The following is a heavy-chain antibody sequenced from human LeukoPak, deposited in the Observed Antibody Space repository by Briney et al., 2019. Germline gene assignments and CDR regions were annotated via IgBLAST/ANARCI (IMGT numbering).Heavy chain of an antibody. V-gene: IGHV1-18*01. Sequence: ASVKVSCKASGYTFTSYGISWVRQAPGQGLEWMGWISAYNGNTNYAQKLQGRVTMTTDTSTSTAYMELRSLRSDDTAVYYCARDGIDILTGPLNSWGQGTLVTVSS. CDR1: GYTFTSYG. J-gene: IGHJ4*02. D-gene: IGHD3-9*01. CDR2: ISAYNGNT. CDR3: ARDGIDILTGPLNS.